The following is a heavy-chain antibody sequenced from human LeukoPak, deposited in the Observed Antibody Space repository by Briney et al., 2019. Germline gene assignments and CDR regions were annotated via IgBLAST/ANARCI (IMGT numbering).Heavy chain of an antibody. J-gene: IGHJ4*02. CDR2: ITGSGYNT. D-gene: IGHD4-11*01. CDR1: GFTFSSYA. CDR3: AKKMSTTNSREFDY. Sequence: GGSLRLSCAASGFTFSSYAMSWVRQAPGTGLEWVSAITGSGYNTYYTDSVKGRFTISRDNSKNTLYLQMNSLRAEDTAVYYCAKKMSTTNSREFDYWGQGTLVTLSS. V-gene: IGHV3-23*01.